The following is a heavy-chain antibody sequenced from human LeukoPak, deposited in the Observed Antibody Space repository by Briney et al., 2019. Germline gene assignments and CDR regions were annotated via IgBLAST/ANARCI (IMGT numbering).Heavy chain of an antibody. CDR1: GFTLSSYN. J-gene: IGHJ4*02. V-gene: IGHV3-48*02. CDR3: VRGHNYYFGY. CDR2: ITTSIDII. Sequence: PGGSLRLSCAASGFTLSSYNMNWVRQAPGKGLEWISYITTSIDIISYADSVKGRFTISRDNAKNSLYLQMDSLRDEDTAVYYCVRGHNYYFGYWGQGILVTVSA.